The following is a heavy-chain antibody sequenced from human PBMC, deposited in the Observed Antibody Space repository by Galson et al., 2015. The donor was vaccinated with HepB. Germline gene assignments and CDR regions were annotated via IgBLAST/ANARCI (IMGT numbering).Heavy chain of an antibody. CDR2: ISYDGSNK. V-gene: IGHV3-30-3*01. CDR1: GFTFSSYA. CDR3: ARAPPEVYYYYYMDV. J-gene: IGHJ6*03. Sequence: SLRLSCAASGFTFSSYAMHWVRQAPGKGLEWVAVISYDGSNKYYADSVKGRFTISRDNSKNTLYLQMNSLRAEDTAVYYCARAPPEVYYYYYMDVWGKGTTVTVSS.